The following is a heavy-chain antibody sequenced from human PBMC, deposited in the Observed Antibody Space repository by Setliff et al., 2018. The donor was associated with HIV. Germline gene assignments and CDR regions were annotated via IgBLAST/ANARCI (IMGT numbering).Heavy chain of an antibody. D-gene: IGHD3-3*01. V-gene: IGHV4-39*02. CDR3: AREIRNYDFWSGYWEDHYFDS. CDR1: GGSISSSSYY. Sequence: ETLSLTCTVSGGSISSSSYYWGWIRQPPGKGLEWIGEINHNEITKYNPSLESRVIISLDTSKNQFSLKLSSVTAADTAVYYCAREIRNYDFWSGYWEDHYFDSWGQGTLVTVSS. J-gene: IGHJ4*02. CDR2: INHNEIT.